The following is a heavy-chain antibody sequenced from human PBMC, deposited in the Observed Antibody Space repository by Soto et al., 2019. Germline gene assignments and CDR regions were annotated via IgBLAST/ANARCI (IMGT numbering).Heavy chain of an antibody. Sequence: SVKVSCKASGGTFSSYAISWVRQAPGQGLEWMGGIIPIFGTANYAQKFQGRVTITADKSTSTAYMELSSLRSEDTAVYYCARATREWELLGGFGYWGQGTLVTVSS. V-gene: IGHV1-69*06. J-gene: IGHJ4*02. D-gene: IGHD1-26*01. CDR2: IIPIFGTA. CDR1: GGTFSSYA. CDR3: ARATREWELLGGFGY.